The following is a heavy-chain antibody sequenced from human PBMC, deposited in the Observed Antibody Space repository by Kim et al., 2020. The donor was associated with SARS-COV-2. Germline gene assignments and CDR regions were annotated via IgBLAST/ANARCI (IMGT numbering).Heavy chain of an antibody. V-gene: IGHV4-38-2*02. CDR3: AREGGYCSSTSCYANNW. J-gene: IGHJ5*01. CDR2: IYHSGST. Sequence: SETLSLTCTVSGYSISSGYYWGWIRQPPGKGLEWIGSIYHSGSTYYNPSLKSRVTISVDTSKNQFSLKLSSVTAADTAVYYCAREGGYCSSTSCYANNW. CDR1: GYSISSGYY. D-gene: IGHD2-2*01.